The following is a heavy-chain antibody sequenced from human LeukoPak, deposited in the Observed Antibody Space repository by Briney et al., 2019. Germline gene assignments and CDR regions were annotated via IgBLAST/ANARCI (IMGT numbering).Heavy chain of an antibody. CDR3: ARESDYVSARGRDMIVEVIRTIDI. Sequence: PSETLSLTRTVSGGSISSGSYYWSWIRQPAGKGLEWIGRIYTSGSTNYNPSLKSRVTISVDRSKNQVFLKMTSVAAADTAVYYCARESDYVSARGRDMIVEVIRTIDIWGQGTRVTVSS. D-gene: IGHD3-22*01. V-gene: IGHV4-61*02. CDR1: GGSISSGSYY. J-gene: IGHJ3*02. CDR2: IYTSGST.